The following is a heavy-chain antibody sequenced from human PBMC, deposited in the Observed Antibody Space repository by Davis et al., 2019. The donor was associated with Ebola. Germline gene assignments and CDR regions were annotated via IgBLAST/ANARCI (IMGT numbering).Heavy chain of an antibody. Sequence: AASVKVSCKTSGFAFATYAIHWVRQAPGQRLEWRGWINAGNGHTKYSQNFQGRVTITRDTSASTVYMYLSSLRSEDTGVFYCAGGIAVGAFDYWGQGTLVTVSS. CDR3: AGGIAVGAFDY. D-gene: IGHD6-19*01. CDR1: GFAFATYA. J-gene: IGHJ4*02. V-gene: IGHV1-3*01. CDR2: INAGNGHT.